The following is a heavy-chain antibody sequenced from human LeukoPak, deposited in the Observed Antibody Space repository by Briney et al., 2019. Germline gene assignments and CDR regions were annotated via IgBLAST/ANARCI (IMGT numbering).Heavy chain of an antibody. CDR3: ARDGYYVPDY. Sequence: PGGSLRLSCAASGFTFSSTWMHWFRQGAGKALVWVSRITSDGRTTIYADSVKGRFSISRDNAKNTLYLQINSLRAEDTAVYYCARDGYYVPDYWGQGTLATVSS. CDR1: GFTFSSTW. D-gene: IGHD3-10*02. CDR2: ITSDGRTT. V-gene: IGHV3-74*01. J-gene: IGHJ4*02.